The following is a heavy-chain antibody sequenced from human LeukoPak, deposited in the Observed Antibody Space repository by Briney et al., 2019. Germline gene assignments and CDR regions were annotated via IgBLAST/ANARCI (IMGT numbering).Heavy chain of an antibody. CDR3: ARAMVTTDYYYYYMDV. CDR1: GYTFTSYD. CDR2: MNPNSGNT. J-gene: IGHJ6*03. Sequence: GASVKVSCKASGYTFTSYDINWVRQATGQGLEWMGWMNPNSGNTGYAQKFQGRVTITRNTSISTAYMELSSLRSEDTAVYYCARAMVTTDYYYYYMDVWGKGTTVTVSS. V-gene: IGHV1-8*03. D-gene: IGHD4-17*01.